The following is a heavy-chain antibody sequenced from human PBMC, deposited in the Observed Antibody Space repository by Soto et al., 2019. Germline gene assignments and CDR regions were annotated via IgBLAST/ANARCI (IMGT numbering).Heavy chain of an antibody. J-gene: IGHJ3*02. Sequence: ASVKVSCKASGYTFTGYYMHWMRQAPGQGLEWMGWINPNSGGTNYAQKFQGWVTMTRDTSISTAYMELSRLRSDDTAVYYCARGTAGMDDAFDIWGQGTMVTVSS. CDR3: ARGTAGMDDAFDI. V-gene: IGHV1-2*04. CDR2: INPNSGGT. CDR1: GYTFTGYY. D-gene: IGHD6-19*01.